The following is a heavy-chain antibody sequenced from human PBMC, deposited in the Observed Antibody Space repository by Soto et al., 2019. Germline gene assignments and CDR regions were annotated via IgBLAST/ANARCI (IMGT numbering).Heavy chain of an antibody. CDR3: ARARNILTGYYYYYGMDV. J-gene: IGHJ6*02. CDR1: GGTFSSYA. V-gene: IGHV1-69*01. Sequence: QVQLVQSGAEVKKPGSSVKVSCKASGGTFSSYAISWVRQAPGQGLEWRGGMIPIFGTANYAQKCQGRVTITGDESTSTAYMALSSLRSEDTAVYYCARARNILTGYYYYYGMDVWGQGTTVTVSS. CDR2: MIPIFGTA. D-gene: IGHD3-9*01.